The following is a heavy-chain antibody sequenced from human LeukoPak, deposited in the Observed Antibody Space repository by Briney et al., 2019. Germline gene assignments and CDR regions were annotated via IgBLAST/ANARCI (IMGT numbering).Heavy chain of an antibody. CDR2: ISYDGSNK. J-gene: IGHJ4*02. CDR1: GFTFSSYG. Sequence: GGSLRLSCAASGFTFSSYGMHWVRQAPGKGLEWVAVISYDGSNKYYADSVKGRFTISRDNSKNTLYLQMNSLRAEDTAVYYCAKHIAFDYWGQGTLVTVSS. CDR3: AKHIAFDY. V-gene: IGHV3-30*18. D-gene: IGHD2-21*01.